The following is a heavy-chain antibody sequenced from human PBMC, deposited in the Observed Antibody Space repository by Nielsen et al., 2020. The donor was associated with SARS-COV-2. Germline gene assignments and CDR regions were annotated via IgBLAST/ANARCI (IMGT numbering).Heavy chain of an antibody. Sequence: LSLTCAASGFTFSSYAMHWVRQAPGKGLEWVAVISYDGSNKYYADSVKGRFTISRDNSKNTLYLQMNSLRAEDTAVYYCARDRDDSSSWYYYGMDVWGQGTTVTVSS. D-gene: IGHD6-13*01. CDR1: GFTFSSYA. CDR3: ARDRDDSSSWYYYGMDV. V-gene: IGHV3-30-3*01. J-gene: IGHJ6*02. CDR2: ISYDGSNK.